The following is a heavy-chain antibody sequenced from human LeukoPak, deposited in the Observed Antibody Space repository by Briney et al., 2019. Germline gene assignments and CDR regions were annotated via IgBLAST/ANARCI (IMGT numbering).Heavy chain of an antibody. CDR2: ISYDGSNK. CDR3: ASEVDYYDSSGYQGDV. V-gene: IGHV3-30*03. J-gene: IGHJ6*04. CDR1: GFTFSNYG. Sequence: GGSLRLSCAASGFTFSNYGMHWVRQAPGKGLEWVAVISYDGSNKYYADSVKGRFTISRDNSKNTLYLQMNSLRAEDTAVYYCASEVDYYDSSGYQGDVWGKGTTVTVSS. D-gene: IGHD3-22*01.